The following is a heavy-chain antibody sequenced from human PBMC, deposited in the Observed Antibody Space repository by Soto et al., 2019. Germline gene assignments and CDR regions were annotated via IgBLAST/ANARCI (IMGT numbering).Heavy chain of an antibody. CDR3: ARTGGQYYFAP. V-gene: IGHV1-69*01. Sequence: QVQLVQSGAEVRKPGSSVNVSCKASGTSFTSYGIHWVRQAPGQGLEWMGGFVPMFSSSNYAQKFQDRLTKAADESTNTAYMELGSLRAADSATYSVARTGGQYYFAPWGKEPWSPSPQ. J-gene: IGHJ4*01. D-gene: IGHD3-16*01. CDR2: FVPMFSSS. CDR1: GTSFTSYG.